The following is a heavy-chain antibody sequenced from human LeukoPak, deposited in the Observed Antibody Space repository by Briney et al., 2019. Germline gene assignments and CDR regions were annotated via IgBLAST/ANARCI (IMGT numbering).Heavy chain of an antibody. J-gene: IGHJ4*02. Sequence: GGSLRFSCAASGFTFSSYWMHWVRQAPGKGLVWVSRINSDGSNTSYADSVKGRFTISRDNAKNTLYLQMNSLRAEDTAVYYCARDRDYYDSSGQGPFDYWGQGTLVTVSS. D-gene: IGHD3-22*01. V-gene: IGHV3-74*01. CDR1: GFTFSSYW. CDR3: ARDRDYYDSSGQGPFDY. CDR2: INSDGSNT.